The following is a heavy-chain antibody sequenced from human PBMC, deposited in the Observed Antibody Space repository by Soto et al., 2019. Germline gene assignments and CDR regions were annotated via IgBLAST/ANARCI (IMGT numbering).Heavy chain of an antibody. CDR1: GFTFRNYA. Sequence: EVQLLESGGGLVQPGGSLRLSCAASGFTFRNYAMSWARQAPGKGLEWVSAISGSGGTTHYADSVKGRFTISRDNSKNTLYLQMTSLRVEDTAVYYCAKDRSSTSCYAFDYWGQRSLVTVSS. J-gene: IGHJ4*02. D-gene: IGHD2-2*01. CDR2: ISGSGGTT. V-gene: IGHV3-23*01. CDR3: AKDRSSTSCYAFDY.